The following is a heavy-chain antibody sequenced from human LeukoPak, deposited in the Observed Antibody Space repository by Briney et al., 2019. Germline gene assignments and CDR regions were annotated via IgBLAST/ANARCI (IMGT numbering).Heavy chain of an antibody. D-gene: IGHD1-26*01. J-gene: IGHJ6*02. CDR1: GYTFTSYA. CDR3: ARERVVGATRPYYYGMDV. CDR2: INAGNGNT. Sequence: ASVKVSCKVSGYTFTSYAMHWVRQAPGQRLEWMGWINAGNGNTKYSQKFQGRVTITRDTSASTAYMELSSLRSEDTAVYYCARERVVGATRPYYYGMDVWGQGTTVTVSS. V-gene: IGHV1-3*01.